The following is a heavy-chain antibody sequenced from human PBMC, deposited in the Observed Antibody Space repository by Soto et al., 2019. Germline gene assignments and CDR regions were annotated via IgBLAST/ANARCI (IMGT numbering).Heavy chain of an antibody. CDR2: IIPIFGTA. Sequence: QVQLVQSGAEVKKPGSSVKVSCKASGGTFSSYAISWVRQAPGQGLEWMGGIIPIFGTANYAQKFQGRVTITADESTSTAYMELSSLRSEDTAVYYCARGMDYWGSGEGQYGMDVWGQGTTVTVSS. V-gene: IGHV1-69*12. CDR3: ARGMDYWGSGEGQYGMDV. D-gene: IGHD7-27*01. J-gene: IGHJ6*02. CDR1: GGTFSSYA.